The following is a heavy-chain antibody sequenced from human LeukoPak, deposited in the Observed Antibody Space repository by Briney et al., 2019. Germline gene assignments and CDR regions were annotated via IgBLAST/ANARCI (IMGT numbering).Heavy chain of an antibody. CDR3: AKDWAIAGSYYCMDV. CDR2: IYSGGST. CDR1: GFTVSSNY. D-gene: IGHD2-2*01. J-gene: IGHJ6*03. V-gene: IGHV3-53*05. Sequence: GGSLRLSCAASGFTVSSNYMSWVRQAPGKGLEWVSVIYSGGSTYYADSVKGRFTISRDNSKNTLYLQMNSLRAEDTAVYYCAKDWAIAGSYYCMDVWGKGTTVTISS.